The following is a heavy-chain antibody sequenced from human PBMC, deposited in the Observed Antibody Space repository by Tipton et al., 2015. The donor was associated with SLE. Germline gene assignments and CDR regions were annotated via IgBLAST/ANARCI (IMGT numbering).Heavy chain of an antibody. CDR3: TRASWTWNSGYMDV. V-gene: IGHV4-39*07. D-gene: IGHD1-7*01. J-gene: IGHJ6*03. CDR1: GGTFRDGSYY. CDR2: MYHTGVT. Sequence: TLSLTCSVSGGTFRDGSYYWNWVRQPPGKGLEWIGDMYHTGVTRYNPSLASRLTMSIVTSESQFSLRLTSVTATDAAVYYCTRASWTWNSGYMDVWGKGTTVSVSS.